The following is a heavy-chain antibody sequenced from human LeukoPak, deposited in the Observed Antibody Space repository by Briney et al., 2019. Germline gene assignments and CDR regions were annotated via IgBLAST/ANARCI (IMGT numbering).Heavy chain of an antibody. V-gene: IGHV3-23*01. CDR1: GFTFSTYA. Sequence: GGSLRPSCAASGFTFSTYAMSWVRQAPGKGLEWVSAISNSGSSTYYADYVKGRFTISRDSSKNTVYLQMNSLRADDTAVYYCAKGSSPSRPYYFDNWGQGTLVTVSS. CDR2: ISNSGSST. CDR3: AKGSSPSRPYYFDN. D-gene: IGHD3-10*01. J-gene: IGHJ4*02.